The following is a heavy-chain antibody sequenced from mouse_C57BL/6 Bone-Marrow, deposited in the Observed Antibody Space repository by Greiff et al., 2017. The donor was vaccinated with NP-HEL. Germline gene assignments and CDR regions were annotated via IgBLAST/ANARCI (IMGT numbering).Heavy chain of an antibody. CDR1: GYTFTSYW. CDR3: TRTCYYYGSSYDWFAY. CDR2: IYPGNSDT. Sequence: EVKLQESGTVLARPGASVKMSCKTSGYTFTSYWMHWVKQRPGQGLEWIGAIYPGNSDTSYNQKFKGKAKLTAVTSASTAYMELSSLTNEDSAVYYCTRTCYYYGSSYDWFAYWGQGTLVTVSA. V-gene: IGHV1-5*01. D-gene: IGHD1-1*01. J-gene: IGHJ3*01.